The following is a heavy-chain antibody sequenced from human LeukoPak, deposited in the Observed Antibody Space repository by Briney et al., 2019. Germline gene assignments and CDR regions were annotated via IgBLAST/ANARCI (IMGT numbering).Heavy chain of an antibody. Sequence: SETLSLTCAVYGGSFSGYYWSWIRQPAGKGLEWIGRIYTSGTTNYNPSLKSRVTISVDTSKNQFSLNLSSVTAADTAVYYCARNKYDILTGYFRRNNWFDPWGQGTLVTVSS. CDR2: IYTSGTT. J-gene: IGHJ5*02. CDR3: ARNKYDILTGYFRRNNWFDP. D-gene: IGHD3-9*01. V-gene: IGHV4-59*10. CDR1: GGSFSGYY.